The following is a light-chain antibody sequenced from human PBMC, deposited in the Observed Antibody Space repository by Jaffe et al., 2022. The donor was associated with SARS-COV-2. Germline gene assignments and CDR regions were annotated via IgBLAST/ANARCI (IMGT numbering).Light chain of an antibody. CDR3: QQYNSFFRT. Sequence: DIQMTQSPATLSASVGDRINISCRASQSIDNWLAWYQQKPGKAPKLLIYQASKLEYDVPSRFSGSGSGTEFTLAISSLQPDDYATYYCQQYNSFFRTFGQGTKVEIK. CDR2: QAS. V-gene: IGKV1-5*03. J-gene: IGKJ1*01. CDR1: QSIDNW.